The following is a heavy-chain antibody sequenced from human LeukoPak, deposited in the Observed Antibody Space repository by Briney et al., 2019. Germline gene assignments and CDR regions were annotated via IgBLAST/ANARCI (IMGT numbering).Heavy chain of an antibody. J-gene: IGHJ4*02. Sequence: PSETLSLTCAVYGGSFSGYYWSWIRQPPGKGLEWIGSIFYSGSTYYNPSLKSRVTISVDTSENQFSLKMTSVTAADTGVYYCARTGTRPHWGQGTLVTVSS. CDR1: GGSFSGYY. D-gene: IGHD1-14*01. CDR3: ARTGTRPH. CDR2: IFYSGST. V-gene: IGHV4-34*12.